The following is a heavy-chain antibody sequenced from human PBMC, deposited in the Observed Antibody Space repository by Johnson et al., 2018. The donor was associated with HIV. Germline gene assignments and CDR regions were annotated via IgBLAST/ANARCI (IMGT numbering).Heavy chain of an antibody. V-gene: IGHV3-15*01. CDR2: IKRKSDGGTT. CDR1: GFTFSDAW. CDR3: ARDRRYYDRSGYYHDAFDI. Sequence: VLLVESGGGSVKSGGSLRLSCAASGFTFSDAWLSWVRQAPGKGLEWVGRIKRKSDGGTTDYAAPVKGRFTISRDNSKNTLYLQMNSLRAEDTAVYYCARDRRYYDRSGYYHDAFDIWGQGTMVTVSS. J-gene: IGHJ3*02. D-gene: IGHD3-22*01.